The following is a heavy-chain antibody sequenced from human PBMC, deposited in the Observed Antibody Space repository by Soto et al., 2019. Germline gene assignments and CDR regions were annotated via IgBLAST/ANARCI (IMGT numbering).Heavy chain of an antibody. Sequence: SETLSLTCTVSGGSISKFYWSWSRQPPGKGLEWIGYVYYTGSTSYNPPLKRRVTFSADSSRGQFSLRLNSVTAADTAVYYCARTVLGPDLLADSFVDYYYYMDVWGQGTTVTVSS. J-gene: IGHJ6*03. CDR3: ARTVLGPDLLADSFVDYYYYMDV. CDR1: GGSISKFY. D-gene: IGHD3-9*01. CDR2: VYYTGST. V-gene: IGHV4-59*08.